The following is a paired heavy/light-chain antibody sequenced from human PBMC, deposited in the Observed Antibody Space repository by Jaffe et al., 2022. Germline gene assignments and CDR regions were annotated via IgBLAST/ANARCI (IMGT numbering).Heavy chain of an antibody. CDR2: IYYSGST. D-gene: IGHD2-15*01. V-gene: IGHV4-59*01. CDR1: GGSISSYY. J-gene: IGHJ4*02. Sequence: QVQLQESGPGLVKPSETLSLTCTVSGGSISSYYWSWIRQPPGKGLEWIGYIYYSGSTNYNPSLKSRVTISVDTSKNQFSLKLSSVTAADTAVYYCARGPGYCSGGSCYRGGGYFDYWGQGTLVTVSS. CDR3: ARGPGYCSGGSCYRGGGYFDY.
Light chain of an antibody. CDR2: DAS. Sequence: EIVLTQSPATLSLSPGERATLSCRASQSVSSYLAWYQQKPGQAPRLLIYDASNRATGIPARFSGSGSGTDFTLTISSLEPEDFAVYYCQQRSNWPATFGQGTRLEIK. J-gene: IGKJ5*01. V-gene: IGKV3-11*01. CDR3: QQRSNWPAT. CDR1: QSVSSY.